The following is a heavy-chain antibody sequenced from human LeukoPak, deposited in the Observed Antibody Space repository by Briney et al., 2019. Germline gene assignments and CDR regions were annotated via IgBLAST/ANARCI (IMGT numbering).Heavy chain of an antibody. CDR3: ARRGLNRQNFAY. CDR1: DDSINNNY. Sequence: SETLSLTCTVSDDSINNNYWSWIRQPPGKEPECIGYIHYSGSTNYNPSLKSRVTISIDASKNQFSLKLNSVTAADTAVYYCARRGLNRQNFAYWRQGTLVTVSS. D-gene: IGHD3-16*01. V-gene: IGHV4-59*08. CDR2: IHYSGST. J-gene: IGHJ4*02.